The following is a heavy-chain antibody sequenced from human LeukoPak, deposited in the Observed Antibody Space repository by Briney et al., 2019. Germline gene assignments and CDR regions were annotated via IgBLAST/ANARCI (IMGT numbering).Heavy chain of an antibody. CDR1: GYTFTSYG. CDR3: ARVALYYYGSGTLDY. V-gene: IGHV1-18*01. Sequence: ASVKVSCKASGYTFTSYGISWVRQAPGQGLEWMGWISAYNGNTNYAQKLQGRVTMTTDTSTSTAYMELRSLRSDDTAVYYCARVALYYYGSGTLDYWGQGTLVTVSS. CDR2: ISAYNGNT. D-gene: IGHD3-10*01. J-gene: IGHJ4*02.